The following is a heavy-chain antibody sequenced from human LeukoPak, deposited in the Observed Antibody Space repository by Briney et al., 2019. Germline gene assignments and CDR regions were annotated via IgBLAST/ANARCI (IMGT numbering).Heavy chain of an antibody. CDR1: GFTFSSYS. CDR3: ARDTPSSGFDY. CDR2: ISSSSSYT. D-gene: IGHD3-10*01. J-gene: IGHJ4*02. Sequence: GGSLRLSCAASGFTFSSYSMNWVRQAPGKGLEWVSSISSSSSYTYYADSVKGRFTISRDNSKNTVNLQMNSLRPEDTAVYYCARDTPSSGFDYWGQGTQVTVSS. V-gene: IGHV3-21*04.